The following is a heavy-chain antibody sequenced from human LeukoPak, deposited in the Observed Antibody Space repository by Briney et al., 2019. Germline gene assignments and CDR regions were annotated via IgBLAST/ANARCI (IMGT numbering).Heavy chain of an antibody. CDR3: ARVGTMVRGVIITPLYYLDY. Sequence: SETLSLTCAVYGGSFSGYYWSWIRQPPGKGLEWIGEINHSGSTNYNPSLKSRVTISVDTSKNQFSLKLSSVTAADTAVYYCARVGTMVRGVIITPLYYLDYWGQGTLVTVSS. J-gene: IGHJ4*02. CDR2: INHSGST. V-gene: IGHV4-34*01. D-gene: IGHD3-10*01. CDR1: GGSFSGYY.